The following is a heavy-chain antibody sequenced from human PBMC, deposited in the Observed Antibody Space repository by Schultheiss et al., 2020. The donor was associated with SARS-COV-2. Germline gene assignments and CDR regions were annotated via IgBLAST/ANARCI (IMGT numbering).Heavy chain of an antibody. CDR1: GGSISSGGYY. D-gene: IGHD4-17*01. J-gene: IGHJ5*01. CDR3: VREGDYGDYHTFAS. V-gene: IGHV4-61*08. CDR2: IYYSGTT. Sequence: SQTLSLTCTVSGGSISSGGYYWSWIRQSPQKGLEWIGYIYYSGTTNYNPSLKSRVTISRDTSKKQFSLKLSSVTAADTAVYYCVREGDYGDYHTFASWGQGTLVTVSS.